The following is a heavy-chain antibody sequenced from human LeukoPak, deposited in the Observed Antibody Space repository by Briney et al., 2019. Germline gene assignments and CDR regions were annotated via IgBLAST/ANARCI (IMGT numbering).Heavy chain of an antibody. J-gene: IGHJ6*03. CDR2: MNPNSGNT. V-gene: IGHV1-8*03. Sequence: ASVKVSCKASGYTFTDYYLHWVRQATGQGLEWMGWMNPNSGNTGYAQKFQGRVTITRNTSISTAYMELSSLRSEDTAVYCCARGWGRYSYGTVNMDVWGKGTTVTVSS. D-gene: IGHD5-18*01. CDR1: GYTFTDYY. CDR3: ARGWGRYSYGTVNMDV.